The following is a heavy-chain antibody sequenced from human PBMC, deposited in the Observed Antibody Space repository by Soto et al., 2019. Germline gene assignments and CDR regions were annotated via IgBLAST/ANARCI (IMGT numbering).Heavy chain of an antibody. Sequence: SETLSLTCTVSGASISNSYWSWIRQSPGKGLEWIGYLYYSGNTNYNPSLKSRVTMSVDTSKNHFSLEVKSVTTADTAVYFCARLHYYDSDGYYYVEAFDLWGPGTSVTVS. D-gene: IGHD3-22*01. CDR1: GASISNSY. CDR2: LYYSGNT. J-gene: IGHJ3*01. V-gene: IGHV4-59*01. CDR3: ARLHYYDSDGYYYVEAFDL.